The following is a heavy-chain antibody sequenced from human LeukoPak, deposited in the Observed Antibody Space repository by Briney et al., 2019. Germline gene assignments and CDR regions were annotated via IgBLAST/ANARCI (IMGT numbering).Heavy chain of an antibody. D-gene: IGHD2-2*01. CDR1: GYTFTGYY. V-gene: IGHV1-2*04. J-gene: IGHJ3*02. Sequence: ASVKVSCKASGYTFTGYYMHWVRQAPGQGLEWMGWINPNSGGTNYAQKFQGWVTMTRDTSISTAYMELSRLRSDDTAVYYCAIGVLAAYDAFDIWGQGTMVTVSS. CDR3: AIGVLAAYDAFDI. CDR2: INPNSGGT.